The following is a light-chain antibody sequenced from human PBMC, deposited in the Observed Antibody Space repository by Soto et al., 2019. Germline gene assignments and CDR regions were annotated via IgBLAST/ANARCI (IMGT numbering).Light chain of an antibody. J-gene: IGLJ1*01. CDR2: GVK. CDR3: SSYTTSYFYV. Sequence: QSALTQPASVSGSPGQSITISCTGSGRDIGAYNYVSWYQQRPGKAPKLLIYGVKNRPSGVSYRFSASKSAFTASLTISGLQAEDEAHYYCSSYTTSYFYVFGPGTKAPS. CDR1: GRDIGAYNY. V-gene: IGLV2-14*01.